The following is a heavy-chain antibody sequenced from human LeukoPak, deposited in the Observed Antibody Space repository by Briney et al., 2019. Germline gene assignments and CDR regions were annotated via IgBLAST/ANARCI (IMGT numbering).Heavy chain of an antibody. V-gene: IGHV3-30*03. CDR1: GFTFSSYG. D-gene: IGHD3-16*02. J-gene: IGHJ5*02. CDR3: ARDRPFGGVIVSYWFDP. CDR2: ISYDGSNK. Sequence: GGSLRLSCAASGFTFSSYGMHWVRQAPGKGLEWVAVISYDGSNKYYADSVKGRFTISRDNSKNTLYLQMNSLRAEDTAVYYCARDRPFGGVIVSYWFDPWGQGTLVTVS.